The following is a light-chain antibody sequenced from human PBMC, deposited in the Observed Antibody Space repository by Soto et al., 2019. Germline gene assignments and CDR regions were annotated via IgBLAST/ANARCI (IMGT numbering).Light chain of an antibody. V-gene: IGKV1-39*01. CDR1: QFISSY. J-gene: IGKJ3*01. Sequence: DIQMTQSPSSLSASVGDRVTITCRASQFISSYLNWYQQKPAKAPKLLIYAASSLQSGVPSRFSGSGSGTAFTLTISSLQPEDFATYYCQQSYSTPLTFGPGTKVDIK. CDR3: QQSYSTPLT. CDR2: AAS.